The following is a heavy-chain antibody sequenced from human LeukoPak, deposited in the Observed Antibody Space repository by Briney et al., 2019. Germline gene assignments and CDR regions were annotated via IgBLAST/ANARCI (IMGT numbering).Heavy chain of an antibody. Sequence: GESLKISCKGSGYSFTCYWIGWVRQMPGKGLEWMGIIYPGDSDTRYSPSFQGQVTISADKSISTAYLQWSSLKASDTAMYYCARLAGYSYGYLAAPDYYYYGMDVWGQGTTVTVSS. CDR3: ARLAGYSYGYLAAPDYYYYGMDV. J-gene: IGHJ6*02. V-gene: IGHV5-51*01. D-gene: IGHD5-18*01. CDR1: GYSFTCYW. CDR2: IYPGDSDT.